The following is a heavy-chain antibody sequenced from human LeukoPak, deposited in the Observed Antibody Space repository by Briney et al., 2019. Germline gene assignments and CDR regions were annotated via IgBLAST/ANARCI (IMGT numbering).Heavy chain of an antibody. CDR1: GGSFSGYY. CDR2: INHSGST. D-gene: IGHD2-15*01. J-gene: IGHJ4*02. V-gene: IGHV4-34*01. Sequence: SETLSLTCAVYGGSFSGYYWSWIRQPPGKGLEWIGEINHSGSTNHNPSLKSRVTISVDTSKNQFSLKLSSVTAADTAVYYCARGGGVVDPNRPVDYWGQGTLVTVSS. CDR3: ARGGGVVDPNRPVDY.